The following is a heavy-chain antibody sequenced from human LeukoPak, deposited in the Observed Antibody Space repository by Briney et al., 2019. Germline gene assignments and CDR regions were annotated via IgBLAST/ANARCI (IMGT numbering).Heavy chain of an antibody. CDR2: ISGSGGST. V-gene: IGHV3-23*01. CDR1: GFTFSSYA. J-gene: IGHJ4*02. Sequence: GGSLRLSCAASGFTFSSYAMSWVRQSPGKGLEWVSAISGSGGSTYYADSVKGRFTISRDNSKNTLYLQMNSLRAEDTAVYYCAKVGSVHGSRRAGYEYYFDYWGQGTLVTVSS. D-gene: IGHD5-24*01. CDR3: AKVGSVHGSRRAGYEYYFDY.